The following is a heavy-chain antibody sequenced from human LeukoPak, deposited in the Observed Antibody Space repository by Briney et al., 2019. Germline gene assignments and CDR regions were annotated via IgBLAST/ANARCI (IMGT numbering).Heavy chain of an antibody. CDR2: ISGSGGST. D-gene: IGHD3-22*01. CDR1: GFTFSSYA. J-gene: IGHJ4*02. V-gene: IGHV3-23*01. CDR3: AKPPVVVISQYYFDY. Sequence: PGGSLRLSCAASGFTFSSYAMSWVRQAPGKGLEWVSAISGSGGSTYYADSVKGRFTISRDNSKNTLYLQMNSLRAEDTAAYYCAKPPVVVISQYYFDYWGQGTLVTVSS.